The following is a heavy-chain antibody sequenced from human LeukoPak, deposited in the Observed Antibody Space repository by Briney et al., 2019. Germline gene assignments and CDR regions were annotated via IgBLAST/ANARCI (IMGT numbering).Heavy chain of an antibody. Sequence: ASVKVSCKASGYTFTGYYMHWVRQAPGQGLEWMGWINPNSGGTNYAQKFQGRVTMTRDTSISTAYMELSRLRSDDTAVYYCARESVVVPAAALYYYYYYIDVWXXXXTVTVSS. CDR1: GYTFTGYY. CDR2: INPNSGGT. J-gene: IGHJ6*03. CDR3: ARESVVVPAAALYYYYYYIDV. V-gene: IGHV1-2*02. D-gene: IGHD2-2*01.